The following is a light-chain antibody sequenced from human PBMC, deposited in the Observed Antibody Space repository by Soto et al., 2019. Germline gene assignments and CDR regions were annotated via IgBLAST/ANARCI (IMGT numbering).Light chain of an antibody. CDR2: SNN. J-gene: IGLJ2*01. V-gene: IGLV1-44*01. Sequence: QAVVTQPPSASGTPGQRVTISCSGSSSNIGSNTVNWYQHLPGTAPKLLIYSNNQRPSGVPDRFSGSKSGTSASLAISGLQSEDEADYHCAAWDDSLNGPGVVFGGGTKVTVL. CDR1: SSNIGSNT. CDR3: AAWDDSLNGPGVV.